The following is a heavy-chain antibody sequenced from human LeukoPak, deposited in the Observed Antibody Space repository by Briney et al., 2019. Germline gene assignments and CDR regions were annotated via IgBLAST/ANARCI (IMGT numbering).Heavy chain of an antibody. D-gene: IGHD2-15*01. V-gene: IGHV1-18*01. CDR3: TRGMVVANNWFDP. CDR1: GYTFTSYG. CDR2: ISAYNGNT. Sequence: GASVKVSCKASGYTFTSYGISWVRQAPGQGLEWMGWISAYNGNTNYAQKLQGRVTMTTDTSTSTADMELRSLRSYDTAVYNCTRGMVVANNWFDPCGQGTLVTVSS. J-gene: IGHJ5*02.